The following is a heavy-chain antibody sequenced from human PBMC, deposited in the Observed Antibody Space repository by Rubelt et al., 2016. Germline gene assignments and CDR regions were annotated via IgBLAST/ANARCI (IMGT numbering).Heavy chain of an antibody. CDR2: IYYSGST. Sequence: QLQLQESGPGLVKPSETLSLTCTVSGGSISSSSYYRGWIRQPPGKGLEWIGSIYYSGSTYYNPSLKSGFTISVETAKNHVSLKVSSVTAADTAVYYWASPPAARPYYYYYMDVWGKGTTVTVSS. J-gene: IGHJ6*03. D-gene: IGHD6-6*01. V-gene: IGHV4-39*01. CDR3: ASPPAARPYYYYYMDV. CDR1: GGSISSSSYY.